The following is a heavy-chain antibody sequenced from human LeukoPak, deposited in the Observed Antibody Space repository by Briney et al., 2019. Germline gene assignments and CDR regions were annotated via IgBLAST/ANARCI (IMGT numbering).Heavy chain of an antibody. J-gene: IGHJ4*02. CDR2: IYYSGST. D-gene: IGHD6-19*01. CDR3: ASSIAMAGTTKFDY. V-gene: IGHV4-59*01. Sequence: SETLSLTCTVSGGSISSYYWSWIRQPPGKGLEWIGYIYYSGSTNYNPSLKSRVTISVDTSKNQFSLKLSSVTAADTAVYYCASSIAMAGTTKFDYWGQGTLVTVSS. CDR1: GGSISSYY.